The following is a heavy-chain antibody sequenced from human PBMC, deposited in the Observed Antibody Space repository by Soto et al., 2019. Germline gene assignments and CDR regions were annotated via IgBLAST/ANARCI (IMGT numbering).Heavy chain of an antibody. CDR1: GFTFSNYA. CDR3: AKDPLFFDILTGRHNWIDF. CDR2: IGGSGGST. Sequence: GGSLRLSCAASGFTFSNYAMSWVRQAPGKGLEWVSAIGGSGGSTCYADSVKGRFTISRDNSKNTLYLQMNSLRAEDTAVYYCAKDPLFFDILTGRHNWIDFWGQGTLVTVSS. J-gene: IGHJ5*01. D-gene: IGHD3-9*01. V-gene: IGHV3-23*01.